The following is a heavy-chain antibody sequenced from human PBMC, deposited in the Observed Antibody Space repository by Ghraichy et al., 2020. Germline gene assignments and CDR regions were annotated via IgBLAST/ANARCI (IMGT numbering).Heavy chain of an antibody. CDR1: GYSFTSYW. D-gene: IGHD4-11*01. CDR3: ARHPHDYSNYGNY. Sequence: GESLNISCKGSGYSFTSYWISWVRQMPGKGLEWMGRIDPSDSYTNYSPSFQGHVTISADKSISTAYLQWSSLKASDTAMYYCARHPHDYSNYGNYWGQGTLVTVSS. CDR2: IDPSDSYT. J-gene: IGHJ4*02. V-gene: IGHV5-10-1*01.